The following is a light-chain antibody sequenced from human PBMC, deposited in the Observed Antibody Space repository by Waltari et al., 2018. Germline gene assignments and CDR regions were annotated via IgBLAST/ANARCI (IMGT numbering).Light chain of an antibody. CDR1: QSINIW. V-gene: IGKV1-5*03. CDR3: QQYYTFSVT. CDR2: KAS. Sequence: DIQMTQSPSTLSASVGDRVTITCRASQSINIWLAWYQQKPGKAPKLLIDKASNLVSGVPSRFSGSGSGTEFTLTINSLQPDDFATYYCQQYYTFSVTFGQGTRLEIK. J-gene: IGKJ5*01.